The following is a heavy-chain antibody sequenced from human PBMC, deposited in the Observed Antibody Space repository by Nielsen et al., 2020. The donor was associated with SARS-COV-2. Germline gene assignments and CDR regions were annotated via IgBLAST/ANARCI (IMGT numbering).Heavy chain of an antibody. CDR2: IYHSGST. CDR3: ARGFHSSGYSLPLLDY. V-gene: IGHV4-4*02. CDR1: GGSISSSNW. J-gene: IGHJ4*02. D-gene: IGHD3-22*01. Sequence: SETLSLTCAVSGGSISSSNWWSWVRQPPGKGLEWIGEIYHSGSTNYNPSLKSRVTISVDKSKNQFSLKLSSVTAADTAVYYCARGFHSSGYSLPLLDYWGQGTLVTVSS.